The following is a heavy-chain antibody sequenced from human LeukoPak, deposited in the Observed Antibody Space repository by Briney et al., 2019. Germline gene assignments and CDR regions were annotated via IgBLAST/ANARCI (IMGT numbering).Heavy chain of an antibody. J-gene: IGHJ6*02. CDR2: IYYSGST. CDR1: GGSISSGDYY. Sequence: SQTLSLTCTVSGGSISSGDYYWSWIRQHPGKGLEWIGYIYYSGSTYYNPSLKSRVTISVDTSKNQFSLKLSSVTAADTAVYYCRGFLEDHYYYYGMDVWGQGTTVTVSS. CDR3: RGFLEDHYYYYGMDV. V-gene: IGHV4-31*03. D-gene: IGHD3-3*01.